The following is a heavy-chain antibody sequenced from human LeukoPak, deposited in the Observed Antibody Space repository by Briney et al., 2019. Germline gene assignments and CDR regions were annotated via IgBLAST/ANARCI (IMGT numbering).Heavy chain of an antibody. CDR1: GFTFDDYA. J-gene: IGHJ5*02. D-gene: IGHD5-24*01. V-gene: IGHV3-9*01. CDR3: EKDIKPINWNWFDP. CDR2: ISWNSGSI. Sequence: PGGSLRLSCAASGFTFDDYAMHWVRQAPGKGLEWVSGISWNSGSIGYADSVKGRFTISRDNAKNSLYLQMTSLRDEDTDLYYCEKDIKPINWNWFDPWGQGTLVTVSS.